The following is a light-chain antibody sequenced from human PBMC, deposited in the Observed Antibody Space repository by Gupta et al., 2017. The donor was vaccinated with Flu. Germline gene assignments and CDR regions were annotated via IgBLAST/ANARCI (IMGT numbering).Light chain of an antibody. J-gene: IGKJ5*01. V-gene: IGKV1D-12*01. CDR1: QGSSSW. CDR3: QQANRLPST. Sequence: PSAVSAVVGERVNIICRASQGSSSWVAWYQVKPGKDTKLRSEAAPSLQSGATSRCSDSGSGTDCTRTSSSLQTEDCATDDGQQANRLPSTFGPGTQMEIK. CDR2: AAP.